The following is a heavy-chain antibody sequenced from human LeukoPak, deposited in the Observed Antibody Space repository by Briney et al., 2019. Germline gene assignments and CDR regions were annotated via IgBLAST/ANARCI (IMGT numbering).Heavy chain of an antibody. CDR3: ARESPLLSSSSR. V-gene: IGHV3-21*01. CDR1: GFTFNKYN. D-gene: IGHD6-6*01. Sequence: AGGSLRLSCAASGFTFNKYNMNWVRQAPGKGLEWVSSISSSPSYIYYADSVQGRITISRDNAKNSLYLQMNSLRAEDTAVYYCARESPLLSSSSRWGQGTLVTVSS. J-gene: IGHJ4*02. CDR2: ISSSPSYI.